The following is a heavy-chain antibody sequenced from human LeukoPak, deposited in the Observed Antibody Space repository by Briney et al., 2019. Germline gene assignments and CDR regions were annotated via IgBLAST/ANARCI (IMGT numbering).Heavy chain of an antibody. Sequence: GGSLRLSCEASGFTFSTYSMTCVRQAPGKGLECVSAISWDSKYRYYADSVKGRFTISRDDAKNSIYLQMNSLRAEDTAVYYCARITSYYPYGMDVWGQGTTVTVSS. CDR1: GFTFSTYS. J-gene: IGHJ6*02. CDR2: ISWDSKYR. V-gene: IGHV3-21*01. D-gene: IGHD3-10*01. CDR3: ARITSYYPYGMDV.